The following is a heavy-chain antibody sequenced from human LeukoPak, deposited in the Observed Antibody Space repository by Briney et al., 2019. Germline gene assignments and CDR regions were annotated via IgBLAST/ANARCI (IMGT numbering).Heavy chain of an antibody. D-gene: IGHD3-16*01. Sequence: PGGSLRLSFAASGFIFSSYWIRWVRQAPGKGLDWVANIKQDGSEEYYVDSVKGRFTISRDNAKSSLYLQRSRLRAEDTAVYYCARGGRYSLHAFDIWRQGTMVTVSS. CDR1: GFIFSSYW. CDR3: ARGGRYSLHAFDI. V-gene: IGHV3-7*05. CDR2: IKQDGSEE. J-gene: IGHJ3*02.